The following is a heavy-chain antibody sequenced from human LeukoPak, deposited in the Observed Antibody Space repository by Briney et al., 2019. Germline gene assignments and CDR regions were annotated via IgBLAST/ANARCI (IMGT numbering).Heavy chain of an antibody. V-gene: IGHV5-51*01. CDR2: IYVGDSDT. Sequence: GESLKISCKGSGYSFTSYWIAWVRQMPGKGLEWMGIIYVGDSDTRYSPSFQGQVTISADKSITTAYLQWSSLKASDTAMYYCARRDSSSGWFDAWGQGTLVTVSS. D-gene: IGHD6-13*01. CDR1: GYSFTSYW. CDR3: ARRDSSSGWFDA. J-gene: IGHJ5*02.